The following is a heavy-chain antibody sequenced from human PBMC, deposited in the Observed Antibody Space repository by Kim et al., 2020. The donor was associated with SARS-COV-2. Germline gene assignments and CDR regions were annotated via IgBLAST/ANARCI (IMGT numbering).Heavy chain of an antibody. CDR3: ARDRFRELSVSYYYYYYGMDV. CDR1: GGSFSGYY. J-gene: IGHJ6*02. CDR2: INHSGST. Sequence: SETLSLTCAVYGGSFSGYYWSWIRQPPGKGLEWIGEINHSGSTNYNPSLKSRVTISVDTSKNQFSLKLSSVTAADTAVYYCARDRFRELSVSYYYYYYGMDVWGQGTTVTVSS. D-gene: IGHD3-10*01. V-gene: IGHV4-34*01.